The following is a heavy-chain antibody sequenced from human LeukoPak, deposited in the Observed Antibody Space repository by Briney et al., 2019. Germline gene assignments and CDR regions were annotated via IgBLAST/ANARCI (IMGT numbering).Heavy chain of an antibody. J-gene: IGHJ4*02. V-gene: IGHV1-2*02. D-gene: IGHD1-26*01. CDR3: ASIAGGSY. Sequence: ASVKVSCKASGYTLTDHHIHWLRQAPGQGLEWMGWIKSNSGGIKYAQEFQGRVTMTRDTSISTAYMELSRLRSDDTAVYYCASIAGGSYWGQGTLVTVSS. CDR2: IKSNSGGI. CDR1: GYTLTDHH.